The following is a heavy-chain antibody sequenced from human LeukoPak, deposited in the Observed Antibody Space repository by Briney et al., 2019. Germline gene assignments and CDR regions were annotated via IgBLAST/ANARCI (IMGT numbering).Heavy chain of an antibody. D-gene: IGHD5-12*01. Sequence: GGSLRLSCAASGFTFSSYWMTWVRQAPGKGLEWVANIKQDGSERNYVDSVKGRFTISRDNAKNSLYLQMNTLRDEDTAVYYCATGAGYGYWGQGTLVTVSS. CDR3: ATGAGYGY. CDR2: IKQDGSER. J-gene: IGHJ4*02. CDR1: GFTFSSYW. V-gene: IGHV3-7*03.